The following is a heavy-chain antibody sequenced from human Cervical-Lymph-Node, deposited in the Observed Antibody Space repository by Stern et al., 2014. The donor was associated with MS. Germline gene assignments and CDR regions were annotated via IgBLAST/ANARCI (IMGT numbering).Heavy chain of an antibody. Sequence: VQLVESGGSLVQPGGSLRLSCAASGFTFSSYAMSWVRQAPGKGLAWVSAISGSGDSTYYADSVKGRFTISRDNSKNTLYLQMNSLRADDTAVYYCAKEGILVASFDYWGQGTLVTVSS. CDR1: GFTFSSYA. J-gene: IGHJ4*02. D-gene: IGHD6-19*01. V-gene: IGHV3-23*04. CDR3: AKEGILVASFDY. CDR2: ISGSGDST.